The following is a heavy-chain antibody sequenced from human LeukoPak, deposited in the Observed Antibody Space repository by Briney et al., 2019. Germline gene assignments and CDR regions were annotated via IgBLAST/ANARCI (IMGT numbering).Heavy chain of an antibody. J-gene: IGHJ3*02. CDR2: IYYSGST. Sequence: PSETLSLTCTVSGDSISSYYWSWIRQHPGKGLEWIGYIYYSGSTYYNPSLKSRVTISVDTSKNQFSLKLSSVTAADTAVYYCARDSREFGSGYYNDAFDIWGQGTMVTVSS. D-gene: IGHD3-22*01. CDR3: ARDSREFGSGYYNDAFDI. CDR1: GDSISSYY. V-gene: IGHV4-59*06.